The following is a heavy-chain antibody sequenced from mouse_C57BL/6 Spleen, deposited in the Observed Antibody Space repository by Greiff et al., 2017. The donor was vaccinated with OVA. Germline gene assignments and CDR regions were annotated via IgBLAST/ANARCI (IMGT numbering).Heavy chain of an antibody. CDR2: ISSGGSYT. V-gene: IGHV5-6*01. CDR3: ARQGYGSYFDY. J-gene: IGHJ2*01. CDR1: GFTFSSYG. Sequence: EVQVVESGGDLVKPGGSLKLSCAASGFTFSSYGMSWVRQTPDKRLEWVATISSGGSYTYYPDSVKGRFTISRDNAKNTLYLQMSSLKSEDTAMYYCARQGYGSYFDYWGQGTTLTVSS. D-gene: IGHD1-1*01.